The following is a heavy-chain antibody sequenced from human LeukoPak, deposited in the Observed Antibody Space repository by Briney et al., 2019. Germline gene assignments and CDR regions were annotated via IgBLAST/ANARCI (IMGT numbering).Heavy chain of an antibody. J-gene: IGHJ3*02. V-gene: IGHV3-30-3*01. CDR3: ARDRYSSGWYKDAFDI. D-gene: IGHD6-19*01. CDR1: GFTFSSYA. CDR2: ISYDGSDK. Sequence: GGSLRLSCAASGFTFSSYAMLWVRQAPGKGLEWVAVISYDGSDKYYADSVKGRFTISRDNSKNTLYLQMNSLRAEDTAVYYCARDRYSSGWYKDAFDIWGQGTMVTVSS.